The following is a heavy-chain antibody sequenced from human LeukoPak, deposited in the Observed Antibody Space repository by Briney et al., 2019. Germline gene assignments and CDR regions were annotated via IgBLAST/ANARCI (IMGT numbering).Heavy chain of an antibody. Sequence: AGGSLRLSCAASGFAFSNFAMSWVRQAPGKGLEWASAMSGSGYYTYYVESVKGRFTISRDNSKNTLYLHMNSLRADDTAVYYCAKMEGQRLYDYCMDVWGRGTTVTVSS. CDR1: GFAFSNFA. D-gene: IGHD3-3*01. J-gene: IGHJ6*03. V-gene: IGHV3-23*01. CDR2: MSGSGYYT. CDR3: AKMEGQRLYDYCMDV.